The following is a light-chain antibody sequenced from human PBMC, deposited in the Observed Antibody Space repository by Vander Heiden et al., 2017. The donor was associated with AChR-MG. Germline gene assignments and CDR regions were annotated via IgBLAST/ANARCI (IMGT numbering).Light chain of an antibody. Sequence: QSVLIQPPSASGTPGQTVTSTCSGSNSKIGGNTVKWYHQLPGAAPKLLIYRDSQRPSGVPDRFSATKCGTAASLAVSGLQAEDEADYYCATWDDSLNGWVFGGGTKLTVL. CDR2: RDS. CDR3: ATWDDSLNGWV. CDR1: NSKIGGNT. J-gene: IGLJ3*02. V-gene: IGLV1-44*01.